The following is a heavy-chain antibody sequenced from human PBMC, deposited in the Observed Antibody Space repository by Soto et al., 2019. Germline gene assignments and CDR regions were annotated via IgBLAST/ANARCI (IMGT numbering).Heavy chain of an antibody. CDR3: VTWADPGY. Sequence: ASVKVSCKASGGTFSSYTISWVRQAPGKGLEWMGGFDPEDGETIYAQKFQGRFTISRDNAKNSLYLQMNSLRAEDTALYYCVTWADPGYWGQGTLVTVS. CDR1: GGTFSSYT. D-gene: IGHD7-27*01. J-gene: IGHJ4*02. V-gene: IGHV1-24*01. CDR2: FDPEDGET.